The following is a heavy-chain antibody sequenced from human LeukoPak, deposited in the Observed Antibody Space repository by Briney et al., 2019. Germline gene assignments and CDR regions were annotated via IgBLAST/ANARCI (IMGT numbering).Heavy chain of an antibody. V-gene: IGHV4-4*02. CDR3: ARSRDTTNYYGMVV. D-gene: IGHD1-1*01. J-gene: IGHJ6*02. CDR2: IHHGGST. CDR1: VDSISSSKW. Sequence: SETLSLTCAVSVDSISSSKWWSWVRQAPGKGLEWIGEIHHGGSTNYNPSLKSRVTISIDKSKNEFSLKMSSVTAADTAVYYCARSRDTTNYYGMVVWGQGTTVTVPS.